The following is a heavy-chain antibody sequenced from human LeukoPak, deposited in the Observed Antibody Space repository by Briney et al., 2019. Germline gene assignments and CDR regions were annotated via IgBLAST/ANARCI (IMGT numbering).Heavy chain of an antibody. Sequence: GGSLRLSCAASGFTFTNYAMHWVRQAPSKGLEWLAVISKDGSNTYYPDSVKGRFTISRDISKNTLYLQMNSLRAEDTAVCYCARDGLGHFDYWGQGTLVTVSS. J-gene: IGHJ4*02. D-gene: IGHD3/OR15-3a*01. CDR3: ARDGLGHFDY. CDR2: ISKDGSNT. V-gene: IGHV3-30-3*01. CDR1: GFTFTNYA.